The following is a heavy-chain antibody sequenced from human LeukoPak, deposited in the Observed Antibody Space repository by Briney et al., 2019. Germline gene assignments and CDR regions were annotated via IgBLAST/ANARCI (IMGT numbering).Heavy chain of an antibody. CDR1: GFTFDDYA. CDR3: AKDIKRRGDI. Sequence: PGGSLRLSCAASGFTFDDYAMHWVRRAPGKGLEWVSLISGDGGSTYYADSVKGRFTISRGNSKNSLYLQMNSLRTEDTALYYCAKDIKRRGDIWGQGTMVTVPS. CDR2: ISGDGGST. V-gene: IGHV3-43*02. J-gene: IGHJ3*02.